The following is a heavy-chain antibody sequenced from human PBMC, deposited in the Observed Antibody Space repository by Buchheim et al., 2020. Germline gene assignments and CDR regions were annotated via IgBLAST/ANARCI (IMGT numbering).Heavy chain of an antibody. J-gene: IGHJ4*02. D-gene: IGHD5-18*01. CDR3: AREEYSYGYSWGWRHYYFDY. CDR1: GGSFSGYY. CDR2: INHSGST. Sequence: QVQLQQWGAGLLKPSETLSLTCAVYGGSFSGYYWSWIRQPPGKGLEWIGEINHSGSTNYNPSLKSRVTISVDTSKNQFSLKLSSVTAADTAVYYWAREEYSYGYSWGWRHYYFDYWGQGTL. V-gene: IGHV4-34*01.